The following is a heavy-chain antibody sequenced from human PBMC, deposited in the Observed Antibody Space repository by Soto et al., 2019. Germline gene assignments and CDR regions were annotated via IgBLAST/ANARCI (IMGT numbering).Heavy chain of an antibody. D-gene: IGHD3-16*01. CDR1: GFTFSDYA. CDR3: ARAGGYRTSYWYFDL. CDR2: VSSSSSYT. J-gene: IGHJ2*01. Sequence: VQLLGSGGGLVQPGGSLRLSCAASGFTFSDYAMTWVRQAPGKGLEWVSYVSSSSSYTNYADSVKGRFTISRDNARNSLYLQMNSLRAEDTAVYYCARAGGYRTSYWYFDLWGRGTLVTVSS. V-gene: IGHV3-11*06.